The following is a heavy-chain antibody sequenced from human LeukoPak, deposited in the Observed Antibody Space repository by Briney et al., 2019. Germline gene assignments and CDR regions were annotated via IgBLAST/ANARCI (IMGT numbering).Heavy chain of an antibody. CDR2: ISYDGSNK. Sequence: GGSLRLSCAASGFTFSSYAMHWVRQAPGKGLEWVAVISYDGSNKYYADSVKGRFTISRDNSKNTLYLQMNSLRAEDTAVYYCAKGSKAVLFTRDHYMDVWGKGTTVTISS. CDR3: AKGSKAVLFTRDHYMDV. D-gene: IGHD6-19*01. V-gene: IGHV3-30*04. CDR1: GFTFSSYA. J-gene: IGHJ6*03.